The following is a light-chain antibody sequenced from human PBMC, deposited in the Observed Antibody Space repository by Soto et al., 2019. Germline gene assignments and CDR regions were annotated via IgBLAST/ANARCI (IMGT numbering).Light chain of an antibody. CDR3: QQYSNWPLT. J-gene: IGKJ1*01. V-gene: IGKV3-15*01. CDR1: QTVNSK. CDR2: GAS. Sequence: EIVMTQSPATVSVSQGERAPLSCRASQTVNSKMAWYQQKPGQGPRLLIYGASTRATGIPARFSGCGCGTEFTLTISSLQLEDLAVYWCQQYSNWPLTFGQGTTVEI.